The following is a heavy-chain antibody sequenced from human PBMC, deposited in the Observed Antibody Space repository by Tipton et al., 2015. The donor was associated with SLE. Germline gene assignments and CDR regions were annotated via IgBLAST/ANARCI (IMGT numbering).Heavy chain of an antibody. CDR2: ISYDGSDK. J-gene: IGHJ4*02. Sequence: SLRLSCAASGFTFSSYGMHWVRQAPGKGLEWVAVISYDGSDKYYADSVKGRFTISRDNSKNTLSLQMRSLRAEDTAVYYCVKEGLYSSSFDYWGQGTLVTVSS. V-gene: IGHV3-30*18. D-gene: IGHD6-6*01. CDR1: GFTFSSYG. CDR3: VKEGLYSSSFDY.